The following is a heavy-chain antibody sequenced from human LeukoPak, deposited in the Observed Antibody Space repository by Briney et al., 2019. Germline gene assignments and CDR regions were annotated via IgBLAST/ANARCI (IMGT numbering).Heavy chain of an antibody. J-gene: IGHJ4*02. Sequence: GGALRLSCADSRFRFSGSWLDWVRPTTGKGLEWLANIKPDGSEIYYVDSVKGRFTISRDNAKNSLYLQMNSLRAEDTAVYYCTRSLDYWGQGTLVTVSS. D-gene: IGHD2-15*01. CDR2: IKPDGSEI. CDR3: TRSLDY. CDR1: RFRFSGSW. V-gene: IGHV3-7*02.